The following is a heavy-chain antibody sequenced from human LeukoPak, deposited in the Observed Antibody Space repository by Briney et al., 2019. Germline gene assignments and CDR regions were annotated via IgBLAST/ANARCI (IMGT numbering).Heavy chain of an antibody. CDR1: GLTFSSYA. Sequence: PGGSLRLSCAASGLTFSSYAMHWVRQAPGKGLEWVAVISYDGSNKYYADSVKGRFTISRDNSKNTLYLQMNSLRAEDTAVYYCARAIAAAGRHEGYWGQGTLVTVSS. V-gene: IGHV3-30*04. CDR3: ARAIAAAGRHEGY. CDR2: ISYDGSNK. D-gene: IGHD6-13*01. J-gene: IGHJ4*02.